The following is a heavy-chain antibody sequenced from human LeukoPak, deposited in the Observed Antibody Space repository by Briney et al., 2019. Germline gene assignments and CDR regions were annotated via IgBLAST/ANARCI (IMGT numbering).Heavy chain of an antibody. D-gene: IGHD3-10*01. CDR2: IYYSGST. CDR3: ATVQVLLWFGENAFDI. V-gene: IGHV4-39*01. CDR1: GGSISSSSYY. J-gene: IGHJ3*02. Sequence: SETLSLTCTVSGGSISSSSYYWGWVRQPPGKGLEWVGSIYYSGSTYYNPSLKSRVTISVDTSKNQFSLKLSSVTAADTAVYYCATVQVLLWFGENAFDIWGQGTMVTVSS.